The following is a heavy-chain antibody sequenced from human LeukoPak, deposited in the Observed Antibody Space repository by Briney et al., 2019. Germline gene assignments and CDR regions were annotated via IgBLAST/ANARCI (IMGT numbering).Heavy chain of an antibody. D-gene: IGHD6-13*01. CDR2: IYYSGST. J-gene: IGHJ6*02. Sequence: PSETLSLTCAVYGGSFSGYYWSWIRQPPGKGLEWIGYIYYSGSTNYNPSLKSRVTISVDTSKNQFSLKLSSVTAADTAVYYCARDLVSGIAAAGYNYYYYYGMDVWGQGTTVTVSS. V-gene: IGHV4-59*01. CDR3: ARDLVSGIAAAGYNYYYYYGMDV. CDR1: GGSFSGYY.